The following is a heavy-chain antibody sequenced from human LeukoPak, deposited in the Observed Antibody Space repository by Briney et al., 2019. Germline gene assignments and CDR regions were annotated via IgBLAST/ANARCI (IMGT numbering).Heavy chain of an antibody. V-gene: IGHV3-30*02. CDR3: ARDGLGTHRAFDI. Sequence: GGSLRLSCAASGFTFSSYGMHWVRQAPGKGLEWVAFIRYDGSNKYYADSVKGRFTISRDNSKNTLYLQMNSLRAEDTAVYYCARDGLGTHRAFDIWGQGTMVTVSS. CDR2: IRYDGSNK. D-gene: IGHD1-14*01. J-gene: IGHJ3*02. CDR1: GFTFSSYG.